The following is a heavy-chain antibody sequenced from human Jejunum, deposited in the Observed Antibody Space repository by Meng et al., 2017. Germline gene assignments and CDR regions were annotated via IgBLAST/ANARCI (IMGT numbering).Heavy chain of an antibody. D-gene: IGHD4/OR15-4a*01. CDR3: ARGARDANYQAY. Sequence: GESLKISCAASGFSFSTYWMHWVRQAPGKGLVWVSRINDDESRTNYADSVKGRFTISRDNAKNTLYLQLNSLTVEDTAVYFCARGARDANYQAYWGQGKLV. V-gene: IGHV3-74*01. CDR2: INDDESRT. CDR1: GFSFSTYW. J-gene: IGHJ4*01.